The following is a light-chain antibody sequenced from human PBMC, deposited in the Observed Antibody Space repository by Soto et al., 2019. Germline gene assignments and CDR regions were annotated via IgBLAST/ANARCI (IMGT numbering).Light chain of an antibody. CDR3: QQYNNWPWT. CDR2: GAS. J-gene: IGKJ1*01. CDR1: QSVSSN. Sequence: EIVMTQSPATLSVSPGERATLSCRASQSVSSNLAWYQQKPGRAPRLLIYGASTRATGIPARFSGSGSGTEFTLTISRLQSEDFEVYYCQQYNNWPWTFGQGTKVEIK. V-gene: IGKV3-15*01.